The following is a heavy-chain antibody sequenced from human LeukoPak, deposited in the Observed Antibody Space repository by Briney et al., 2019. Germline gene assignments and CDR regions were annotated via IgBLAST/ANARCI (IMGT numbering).Heavy chain of an antibody. CDR3: ARAFRGYSYTVEGVWFDP. J-gene: IGHJ5*02. CDR2: IYHGGST. CDR1: GGSISSSNW. D-gene: IGHD5-18*01. V-gene: IGHV4-4*02. Sequence: PSDTLSLTCAVSGGSISSSNWWSWVRQPPGKGLEWIGEIYHGGSTKYNPSLKSRVTISVDTSKHQFSVKLSSVTAADTAVYYCARAFRGYSYTVEGVWFDPWGQGTLVTVSS.